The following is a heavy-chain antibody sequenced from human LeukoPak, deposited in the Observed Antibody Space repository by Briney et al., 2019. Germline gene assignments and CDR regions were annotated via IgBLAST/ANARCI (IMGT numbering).Heavy chain of an antibody. D-gene: IGHD6-25*01. J-gene: IGHJ4*02. CDR3: ATYGDSSGRNVDS. Sequence: SETLSLTCTVSGGSISSSTYFWGWIRQPPGKVLEWIGSIDYSGSTYSNPSLKSRVTISADTSKNQFSLKLSSVTAADTAVYYCATYGDSSGRNVDSWGQGTLVTVSS. CDR1: GGSISSSTYF. V-gene: IGHV4-39*01. CDR2: IDYSGST.